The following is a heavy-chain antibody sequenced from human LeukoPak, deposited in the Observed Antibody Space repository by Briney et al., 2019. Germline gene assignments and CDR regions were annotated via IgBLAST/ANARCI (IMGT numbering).Heavy chain of an antibody. CDR2: ISGSGGST. J-gene: IGHJ4*02. Sequence: GGSLRLSCAASGFXFSSYAMSWVRQAPGKGLEWVSGISGSGGSTYYADSVKGRFTISRDNSKNTLYLQMNSLRAEDTAVYYCASPTDTAMVFDYWGQGTLVTVSS. V-gene: IGHV3-23*01. D-gene: IGHD5-18*01. CDR1: GFXFSSYA. CDR3: ASPTDTAMVFDY.